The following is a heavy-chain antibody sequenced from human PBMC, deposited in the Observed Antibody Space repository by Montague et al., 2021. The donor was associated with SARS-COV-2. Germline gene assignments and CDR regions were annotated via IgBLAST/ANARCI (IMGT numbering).Heavy chain of an antibody. J-gene: IGHJ5*02. Sequence: SPRLSCAASGFTVNTNFMTWVRQAPGKGLEWISIIYSGGITYYADSVKGRFTISRDDSKNTVYLQMNSLRAEDTATYFCARSITLPAVLASWGQGTLVTVSS. CDR2: IYSGGIT. CDR1: GFTVNTNF. CDR3: ARSITLPAVLAS. V-gene: IGHV3-53*01. D-gene: IGHD2/OR15-2a*01.